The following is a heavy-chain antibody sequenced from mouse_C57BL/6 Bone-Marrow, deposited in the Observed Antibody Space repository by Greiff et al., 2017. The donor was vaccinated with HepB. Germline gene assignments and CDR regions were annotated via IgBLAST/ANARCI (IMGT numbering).Heavy chain of an antibody. J-gene: IGHJ3*01. CDR2: ISSVSSTI. CDR3: ASNSWFAY. V-gene: IGHV5-17*01. Sequence: DVKLLEPGGGLVKPGGSLKLSCAASGYTFSDYGMHWVSQSPEKGLEWVAYISSVSSTIYYADKFKGRFTFSRDNANTTLFLQMTSLRSEDTALYYCASNSWFAYWGQGTLVTVSA. CDR1: GYTFSDYG.